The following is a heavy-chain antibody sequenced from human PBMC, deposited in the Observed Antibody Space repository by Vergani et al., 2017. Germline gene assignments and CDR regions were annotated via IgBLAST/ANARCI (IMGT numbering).Heavy chain of an antibody. J-gene: IGHJ6*02. CDR1: GFTFGSYS. D-gene: IGHD3-10*01. CDR2: ISSSGNYV. V-gene: IGHV3-21*06. Sequence: EEHLVESGGGLVKPGGSLRLSCVASGFTFGSYSVNWVRQAPGRGLEWVSSISSSGNYVYYAASVKGRFSISRDNAKNLLSLQMNSLRADDTAVYYCARDQGSRTNRHPYGLDVWGQGTTVTVSS. CDR3: ARDQGSRTNRHPYGLDV.